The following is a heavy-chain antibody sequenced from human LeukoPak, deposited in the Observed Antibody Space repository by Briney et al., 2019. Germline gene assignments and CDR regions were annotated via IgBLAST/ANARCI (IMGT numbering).Heavy chain of an antibody. CDR1: GFTFSSFW. CDR3: ATNGHSHAN. J-gene: IGHJ4*02. V-gene: IGHV3-7*01. Sequence: PGGSLRLSCAASGFTFSSFWMSWVRQVPGKGLEWVANIKDDGSENHHVDSVRGRFTISRDNAKNSLYLQMNGLRAEDTAVYYCATNGHSHANWGQGTLVTVSS. D-gene: IGHD2-2*01. CDR2: IKDDGSEN.